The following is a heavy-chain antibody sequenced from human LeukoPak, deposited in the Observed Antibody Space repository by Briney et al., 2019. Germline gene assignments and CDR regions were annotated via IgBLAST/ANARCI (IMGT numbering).Heavy chain of an antibody. CDR1: GFTFSNYG. CDR3: AKAGDRDLVGALYYFDY. D-gene: IGHD1-26*01. V-gene: IGHV3-23*01. Sequence: GGSLRLPCAASGFTFSNYGMSWVRQAPGKGLEWVSAISGSGGSIYYADSVKGRFTLSRDNSKNTLYLQMNSLKPEDTAVYYCAKAGDRDLVGALYYFDYWGQGTLVTVSS. J-gene: IGHJ4*02. CDR2: ISGSGGSI.